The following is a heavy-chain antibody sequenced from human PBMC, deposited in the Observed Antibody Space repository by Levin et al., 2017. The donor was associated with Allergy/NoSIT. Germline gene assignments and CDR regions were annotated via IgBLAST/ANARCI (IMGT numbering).Heavy chain of an antibody. CDR3: ARGPNVQHCSSTSCRKNYDYYMDV. D-gene: IGHD2-2*01. Sequence: SETLSLTCAVYGGSFSGYYWSWIRQPPGKGLEWIGEINHSGSTNYNPSLKSRVTISVDTSKNQFSLKLSSVTAADTAVYYCARGPNVQHCSSTSCRKNYDYYMDVWGKGTTVTVSS. V-gene: IGHV4-34*01. J-gene: IGHJ6*03. CDR2: INHSGST. CDR1: GGSFSGYY.